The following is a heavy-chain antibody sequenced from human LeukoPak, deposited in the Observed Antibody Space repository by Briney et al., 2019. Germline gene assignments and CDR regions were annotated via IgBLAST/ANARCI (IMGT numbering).Heavy chain of an antibody. CDR3: AREPIESRYNYGYYSRQLDAFDI. D-gene: IGHD5-18*01. CDR2: IYYSGST. V-gene: IGHV4-31*03. CDR1: GGSISSGGYY. Sequence: PSETLSLTCTVSGGSISSGGYYWSWIRQHPGKGLEWIGYIYYSGSTYYNPSLKSRVTISVDTSKNQFSLKLSSVTAADTAVYYCAREPIESRYNYGYYSRQLDAFDIWGQGTMVTVSS. J-gene: IGHJ3*02.